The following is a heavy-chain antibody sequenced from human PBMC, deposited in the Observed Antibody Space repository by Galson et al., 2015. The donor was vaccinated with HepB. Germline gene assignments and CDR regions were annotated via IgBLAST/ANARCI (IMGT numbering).Heavy chain of an antibody. CDR1: GFSLTTPGMR. V-gene: IGHV2-70*04. CDR3: ARKSSFGYYFDY. CDR2: IAWDDDQ. D-gene: IGHD2/OR15-2a*01. J-gene: IGHJ4*02. Sequence: PALVKPTQTLTLTCTFSGFSLTTPGMRLSWIRQSPGKALEWLARIAWDDDQLYKTSLKTRLTISKDTSKNQVVLTMTNMDPEDTATYYCARKSSFGYYFDYWGQGTLVTVSS.